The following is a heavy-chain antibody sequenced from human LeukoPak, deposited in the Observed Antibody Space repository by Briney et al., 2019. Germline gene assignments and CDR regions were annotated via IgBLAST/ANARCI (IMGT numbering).Heavy chain of an antibody. Sequence: PSQTLSLTCTVSGGSISSSSYYWGWIRQPPGKGLEWIGSIYYSGSTYYNPSLKSRVTISVDTSKNQFSLKLSSVTAADTAVYYCARHAPAGYRGGYFDYWGQGTLVTVSS. V-gene: IGHV4-39*01. J-gene: IGHJ4*02. CDR3: ARHAPAGYRGGYFDY. D-gene: IGHD5-18*01. CDR1: GGSISSSSYY. CDR2: IYYSGST.